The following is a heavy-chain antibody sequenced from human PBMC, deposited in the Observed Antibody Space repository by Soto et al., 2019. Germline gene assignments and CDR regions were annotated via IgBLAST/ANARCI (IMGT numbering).Heavy chain of an antibody. CDR1: GGTFSSYA. D-gene: IGHD2-15*01. Sequence: QVQLVQSGAEVKKPGSSVKVSCKASGGTFSSYAISWVRQAPGQGLEWMGGIIPIFGTANYAQKFQGRVTITADESTSTAYEELSSLRSEDTAVYYCARDLIDIVVVVAATPSYYYYGMDVWGQGTTVTVSS. V-gene: IGHV1-69*01. J-gene: IGHJ6*02. CDR2: IIPIFGTA. CDR3: ARDLIDIVVVVAATPSYYYYGMDV.